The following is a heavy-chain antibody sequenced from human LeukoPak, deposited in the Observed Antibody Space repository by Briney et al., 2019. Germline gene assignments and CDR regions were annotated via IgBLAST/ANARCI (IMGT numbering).Heavy chain of an antibody. CDR1: GFTSSSYS. V-gene: IGHV3-48*02. CDR3: ARDNTANVLLWFGEFAAFGY. Sequence: GGSLRLSCAASGFTSSSYSMNWVRQAPGKGLEWVSYISSSSSTIYYADSVKGRFTISRDNAKNSLYLQMNSLRDEDTAVYYCARDNTANVLLWFGEFAAFGYWGQGTLVTVSS. D-gene: IGHD3-10*01. CDR2: ISSSSSTI. J-gene: IGHJ4*02.